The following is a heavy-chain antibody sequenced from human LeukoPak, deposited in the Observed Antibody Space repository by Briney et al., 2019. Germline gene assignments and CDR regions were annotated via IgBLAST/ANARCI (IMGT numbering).Heavy chain of an antibody. CDR1: GDSVSSNSAA. J-gene: IGHJ5*02. D-gene: IGHD3-10*01. V-gene: IGHV6-1*01. CDR2: TYYRSKWYN. CDR3: ARVGGPARVRGVDYFWFDP. Sequence: SQTLSLTCAISGDSVSSNSAAWNWIRQSPSRGLEWLGRTYYRSKWYNDYAVSVKSRITINPDTSKNHFSLQLNSVTPEDTAIYYCARVGGPARVRGVDYFWFDPWGQGTLVTVSS.